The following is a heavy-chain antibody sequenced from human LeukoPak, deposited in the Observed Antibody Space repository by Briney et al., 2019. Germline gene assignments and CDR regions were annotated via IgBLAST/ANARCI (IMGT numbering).Heavy chain of an antibody. CDR2: MHYSGST. CDR3: CGSGWFAGPFGY. V-gene: IGHV4-39*07. J-gene: IGHJ4*02. CDR1: GGSITKNGYY. D-gene: IGHD6-19*01. Sequence: SEPLSLTCSVSGGSITKNGYYWGWFRQSPETGLEWIGSMHYSGSTYYNPSLSSRVTISVDTSKNQFSLKLTSVTAADTAVYYCCGSGWFAGPFGYWGQGALVTVSS.